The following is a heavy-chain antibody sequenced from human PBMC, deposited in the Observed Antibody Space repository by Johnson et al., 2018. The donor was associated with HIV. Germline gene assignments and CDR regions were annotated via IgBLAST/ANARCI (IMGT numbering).Heavy chain of an antibody. Sequence: VQLVESGGGLVQPGGSLRLSCAASGFTFHDYGMNWVRQTPGKGLEWVSGITWNSGSIGYADSVKGRFTISRDNAKNSLYLQMNSLRAEDTALYYCAKDLFRWERLPRAFDIWGQGTMVTGSS. CDR1: GFTFHDYG. V-gene: IGHV3-9*01. CDR2: ITWNSGSI. D-gene: IGHD1-1*01. CDR3: AKDLFRWERLPRAFDI. J-gene: IGHJ3*02.